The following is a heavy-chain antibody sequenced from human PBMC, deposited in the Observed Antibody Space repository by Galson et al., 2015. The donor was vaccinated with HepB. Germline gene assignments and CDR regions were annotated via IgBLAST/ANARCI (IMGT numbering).Heavy chain of an antibody. J-gene: IGHJ4*02. D-gene: IGHD7-27*01. V-gene: IGHV1-69*13. Sequence: SVKVSCKASGGTFSSYAISWVRQAPGQGLEWMGGIIPIFGTANYAQKFQGRVTITADESTSTAYMELSSLRSEDTAVYYCARDLGGTGDQGDWGQGTLVTVSS. CDR2: IIPIFGTA. CDR1: GGTFSSYA. CDR3: ARDLGGTGDQGD.